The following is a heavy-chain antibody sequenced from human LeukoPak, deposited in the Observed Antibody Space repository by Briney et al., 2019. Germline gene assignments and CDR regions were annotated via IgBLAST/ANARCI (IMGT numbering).Heavy chain of an antibody. D-gene: IGHD3-10*01. CDR2: ISGSGGST. J-gene: IGHJ4*02. V-gene: IGHV3-23*01. CDR1: GFTFSSYA. CDR3: AKGFSRWFGEFDY. Sequence: GGSLRLSCAASGFTFSSYAMSWVRQAPGKGLEWVSAISGSGGSTYYADSVKGRFAISRDNSKNTLYLQMNSLRAEDTAVYYCAKGFSRWFGEFDYWGQGTLVTVSS.